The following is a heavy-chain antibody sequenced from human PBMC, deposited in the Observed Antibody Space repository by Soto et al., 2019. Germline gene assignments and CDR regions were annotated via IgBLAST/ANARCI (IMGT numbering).Heavy chain of an antibody. Sequence: PSETLSLTCTVSGGSISSGGYYWSWFRQHPGKGLEWIGYIYYSGSTYYNASHKSRVTISVDTSKNQFSLKLSSGTAADTAVYYCARSVNGYYPLDYWGQGTGVTVSS. CDR3: ARSVNGYYPLDY. D-gene: IGHD3-22*01. CDR2: IYYSGST. V-gene: IGHV4-31*03. J-gene: IGHJ4*02. CDR1: GGSISSGGYY.